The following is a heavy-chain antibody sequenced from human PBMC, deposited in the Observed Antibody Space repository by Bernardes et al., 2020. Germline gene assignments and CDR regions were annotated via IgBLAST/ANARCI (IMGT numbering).Heavy chain of an antibody. Sequence: GGSLRLSCAASGFTFSVYRFNWVRQAPGKGLEWLTYISNGDIQDADSVRGRFTNSRDNAQTSLYLQMNTLRSEDTAVYYCARDDNLAVDYWGQGILVTVSS. D-gene: IGHD1-1*01. J-gene: IGHJ4*02. CDR2: ISNGDI. V-gene: IGHV3-48*01. CDR3: ARDDNLAVDY. CDR1: GFTFSVYR.